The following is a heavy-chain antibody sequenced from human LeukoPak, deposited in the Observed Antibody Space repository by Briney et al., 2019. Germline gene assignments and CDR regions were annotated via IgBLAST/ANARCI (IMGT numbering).Heavy chain of an antibody. Sequence: SETLSLTCTVSGNSLRASGSSWSWIRQPPGRGLWGFGIIFYSGSTNYNPSLKSRVTISVDTSKNQFSLKLSSVTAADTAVYYCARAGDIVVVPAADAFDIWGQGTMVTVSS. J-gene: IGHJ3*02. D-gene: IGHD2-2*01. CDR3: ARAGDIVVVPAADAFDI. CDR1: GNSLRASGSS. V-gene: IGHV4-61*08. CDR2: IFYSGST.